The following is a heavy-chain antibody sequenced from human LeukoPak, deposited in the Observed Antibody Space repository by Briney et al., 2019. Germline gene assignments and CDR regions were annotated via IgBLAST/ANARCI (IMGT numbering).Heavy chain of an antibody. D-gene: IGHD2-15*01. CDR3: ARGQHVVVVAATLDY. J-gene: IGHJ4*02. Sequence: ASVKVSCKASGYTFTSYYMHWVRQAPGQGLEWMGIINPSGGSTSYAQKFQGRVTMTRDTSTSTVYMELSSLRPEDTAVYYCARGQHVVVVAATLDYWGQGTLVTVSS. CDR1: GYTFTSYY. CDR2: INPSGGST. V-gene: IGHV1-46*01.